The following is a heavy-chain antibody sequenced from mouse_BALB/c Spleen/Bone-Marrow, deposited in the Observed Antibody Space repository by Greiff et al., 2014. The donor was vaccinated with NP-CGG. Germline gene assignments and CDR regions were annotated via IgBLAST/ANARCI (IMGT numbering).Heavy chain of an antibody. V-gene: IGHV1-85*01. D-gene: IGHD2-3*01. CDR1: GYTFTSYD. J-gene: IGHJ4*01. Sequence: VKLQESGAELVKPGASVKLSRKASGYTFTSYDINWVRQRPEQGLEWIGWIFPGDNSTKYNEKFKGKATLTTDESSSTAYMQLSRLTSEDSAVYFCAHDGLLPGMDYWGQGTSVTVSS. CDR3: AHDGLLPGMDY. CDR2: IFPGDNST.